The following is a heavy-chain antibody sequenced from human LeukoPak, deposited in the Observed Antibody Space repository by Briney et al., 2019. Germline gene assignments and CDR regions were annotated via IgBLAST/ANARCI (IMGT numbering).Heavy chain of an antibody. D-gene: IGHD6-13*01. CDR2: ISWNSGSI. V-gene: IGHV3-9*01. CDR1: GFTFDDYA. J-gene: IGHJ4*02. CDR3: IAAAGPDY. Sequence: GGSLRLSCAASGFTFDDYAMHWVRQAPGKGLEWVSGISWNSGSIGYADSVKGRFTISRDNAKNSLYLQMNSLRAEDTAVYYCIAAAGPDYWGQGTLVTVSS.